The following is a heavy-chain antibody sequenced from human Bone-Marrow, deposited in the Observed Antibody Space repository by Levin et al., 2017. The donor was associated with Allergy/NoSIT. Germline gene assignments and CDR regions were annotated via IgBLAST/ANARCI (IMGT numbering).Heavy chain of an antibody. J-gene: IGHJ4*02. Sequence: ASVQVSCKASGYTFTDYGISWVRQAPGQGLEWMGWINVNNGHTNYVQKFQGRVTMTTDTTTSTAYMELRSLRSDDTAIYYCARGFDYWGQGTLVTVSS. CDR1: GYTFTDYG. CDR3: ARGFDY. CDR2: INVNNGHT. V-gene: IGHV1-18*01.